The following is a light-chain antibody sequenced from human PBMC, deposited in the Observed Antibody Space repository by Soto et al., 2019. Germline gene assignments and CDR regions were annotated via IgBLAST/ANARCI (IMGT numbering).Light chain of an antibody. J-gene: IGKJ4*01. CDR1: QSVSRY. CDR3: QQRRNWPLT. V-gene: IGKV3-11*01. Sequence: EIVLTQSPVTLSLSPGERATLSCMASQSVSRYLDWYQQKPGQAPRLLIFDASNRATGVPARFSGSGSGTDFTLTISSLEPEDFAVYYCQQRRNWPLTFGGGTKVDIK. CDR2: DAS.